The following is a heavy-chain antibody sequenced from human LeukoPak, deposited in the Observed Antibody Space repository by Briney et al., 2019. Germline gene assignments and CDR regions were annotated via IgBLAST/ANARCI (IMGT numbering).Heavy chain of an antibody. J-gene: IGHJ3*01. CDR1: GFSLSTRGES. D-gene: IGHD3-9*01. CDR3: AHKFLTAAGDAFDV. CDR2: IYSVGEK. Sequence: SAPTLVKSTQTLTLTCTFSGFSLSTRGESVGWVRQPPGKALEWLALIYSVGEKRYNPSLKSRLTITKDPSKNQVGLTMTTMDPVDSATYYCAHKFLTAAGDAFDVWGQGTVVIVSS. V-gene: IGHV2-5*02.